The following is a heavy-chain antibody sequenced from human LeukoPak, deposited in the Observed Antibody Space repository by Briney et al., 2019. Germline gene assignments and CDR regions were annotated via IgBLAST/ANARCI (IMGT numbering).Heavy chain of an antibody. J-gene: IGHJ4*02. CDR1: GFTFSSYG. Sequence: GGSLRLSCAASGFTFSSYGMHWVRQAPGKGLEWGAFIRYDGSNKYSADSVKGRFTISRDNSKNTLYLQMNSLRAEDTAVYYCAKVFTGELLPFDYWGQGTLVTVSS. D-gene: IGHD1-26*01. CDR3: AKVFTGELLPFDY. CDR2: IRYDGSNK. V-gene: IGHV3-30*02.